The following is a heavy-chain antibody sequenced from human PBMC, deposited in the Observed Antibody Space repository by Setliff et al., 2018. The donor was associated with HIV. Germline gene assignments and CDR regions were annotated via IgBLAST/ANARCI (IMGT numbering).Heavy chain of an antibody. Sequence: SVKVSCKASGYTFSSYGINWVRQAPGQGLEWMGGVIPIFGSTTFAQKFQGRVTITADESKDTVEMELSSLTSEDTAVYYCARDDHYYDMGSILSDWFFDVWDRGTLVTVSS. CDR1: GYTFSSYG. CDR2: VIPIFGST. D-gene: IGHD3-22*01. CDR3: ARDDHYYDMGSILSDWFFDV. V-gene: IGHV1-69*13. J-gene: IGHJ2*01.